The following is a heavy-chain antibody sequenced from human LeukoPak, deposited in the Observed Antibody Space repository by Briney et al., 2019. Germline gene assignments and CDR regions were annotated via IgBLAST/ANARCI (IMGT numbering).Heavy chain of an antibody. CDR3: AKEGLSGSYYDY. CDR1: GFTFSNYG. Sequence: PGRSLRLSCAASGFTFSNYGMHWVRQAPGKGLEWVSSIFGSGESTYYTDSVKGRFTISRDNSKNTVYLQMNSLRVEDTATYYCAKEGLSGSYYDYWGQGTLVTVSS. V-gene: IGHV3-23*01. J-gene: IGHJ4*02. D-gene: IGHD3-10*01. CDR2: IFGSGEST.